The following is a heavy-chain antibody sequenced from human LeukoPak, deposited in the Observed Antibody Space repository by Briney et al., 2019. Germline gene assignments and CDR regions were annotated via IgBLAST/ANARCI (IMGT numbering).Heavy chain of an antibody. J-gene: IGHJ4*02. Sequence: PSETLSLTCTVSGGSISSGSYYWSWIRQPAGKGLEWIGRIYTSGSTNYNPSPKSRVTISVDTSKNQFSLKLSSVTAADTAVYYCAGSSYYDFWSGYFDYWGQGTLVTVSS. CDR3: AGSSYYDFWSGYFDY. V-gene: IGHV4-61*02. D-gene: IGHD3-3*01. CDR2: IYTSGST. CDR1: GGSISSGSYY.